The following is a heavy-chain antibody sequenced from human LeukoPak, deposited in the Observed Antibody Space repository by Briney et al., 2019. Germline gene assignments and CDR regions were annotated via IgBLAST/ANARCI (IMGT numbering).Heavy chain of an antibody. CDR2: IYYSGST. V-gene: IGHV4-39*01. Sequence: PSETLSLTCTVSGGSISSSSYYWGWIRQPPGKGLEWIGSIYYSGSTYYNPSLKSRVTISVDTSKNQFSLKLSSVTAADTAVYYCARQGFDWSLDYWGQGTLFTVSS. CDR3: ARQGFDWSLDY. CDR1: GGSISSSSYY. D-gene: IGHD3-9*01. J-gene: IGHJ4*02.